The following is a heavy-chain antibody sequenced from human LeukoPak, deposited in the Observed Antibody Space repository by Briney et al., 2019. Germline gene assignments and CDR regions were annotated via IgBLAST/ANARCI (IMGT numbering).Heavy chain of an antibody. CDR2: IFYSGST. D-gene: IGHD2/OR15-2a*01. J-gene: IGHJ5*02. CDR1: GGSISSSSYY. CDR3: ARHRGPYYFVDT. V-gene: IGHV4-39*01. Sequence: SSETLSLTCAVSGGSISSSSYYWGWIRQPPGKGLEWIGIIFYSGSTFYNPSLKSRVTISVDTSKNQFSLKLSSVTAADTAVYFCARHRGPYYFVDTWGQGSLVTVSS.